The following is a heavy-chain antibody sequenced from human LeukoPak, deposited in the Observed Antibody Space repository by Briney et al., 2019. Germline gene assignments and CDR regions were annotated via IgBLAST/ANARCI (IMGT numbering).Heavy chain of an antibody. CDR2: IYYSGST. Sequence: SEPLSLPCTVSGGSISSSSYDWGWIRQPPGKGLEGIGSIYYSGSTYYNPSLKSRATISVDTSKNQFSLKLSSVTAADTAVYYCARDCSSTSCSNDAFDIWGQGTMVTVSS. V-gene: IGHV4-39*07. CDR3: ARDCSSTSCSNDAFDI. D-gene: IGHD2-2*01. J-gene: IGHJ3*02. CDR1: GGSISSSSYD.